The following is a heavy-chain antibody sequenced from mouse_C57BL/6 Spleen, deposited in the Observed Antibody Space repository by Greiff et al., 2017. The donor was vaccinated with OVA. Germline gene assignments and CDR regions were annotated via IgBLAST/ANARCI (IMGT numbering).Heavy chain of an antibody. V-gene: IGHV5-16*01. CDR1: GFTFSDYY. J-gene: IGHJ4*01. CDR2: INYDGSST. Sequence: EVMLVESEGGLVQPGSSMKLSCTASGFTFSDYYMAWVRQVPEKGLEWVANINYDGSSTYYLDSLKSRFIISRDNAKNIQYLQMSSLKSEDTATYYCARIEFYAMDYWGQGTSVTVSS. CDR3: ARIEFYAMDY.